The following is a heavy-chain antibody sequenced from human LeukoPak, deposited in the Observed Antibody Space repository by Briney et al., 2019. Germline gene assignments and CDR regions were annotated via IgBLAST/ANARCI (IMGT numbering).Heavy chain of an antibody. D-gene: IGHD2-2*02. V-gene: IGHV5-51*01. CDR2: IYPGDSDT. J-gene: IGHJ6*02. Sequence: GESLKISCKGSGYSFTSYWIGWVRQMPGKGLEWMGIIYPGDSDTRYSPSFRGQVTISADKSISTAYLQWSSLKASDTAMYYCARHRGVPAAIAYYGMDVWGQGTTVTVSS. CDR3: ARHRGVPAAIAYYGMDV. CDR1: GYSFTSYW.